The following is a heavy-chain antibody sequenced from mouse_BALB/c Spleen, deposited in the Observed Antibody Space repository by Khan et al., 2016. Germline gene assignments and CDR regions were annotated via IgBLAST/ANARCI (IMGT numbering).Heavy chain of an antibody. CDR1: GYTFTSCW. CDR2: INPSNGRS. D-gene: IGHD1-1*01. CDR3: AKVAYGSSYTADY. V-gene: IGHV1S81*02. Sequence: QVQLQQPGTELVKPGASVKLSCKASGYTFTSCWIHWVKERPGQGLEWLGEINPSNGRSNYNGKFKNRATLTVDKSSNTAYMQLSSLTSEDSAVYYWAKVAYGSSYTADYWGQGTTLTVSS. J-gene: IGHJ2*01.